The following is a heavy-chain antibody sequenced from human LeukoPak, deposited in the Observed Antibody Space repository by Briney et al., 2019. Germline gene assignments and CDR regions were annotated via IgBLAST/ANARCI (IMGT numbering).Heavy chain of an antibody. J-gene: IGHJ4*02. D-gene: IGHD3-10*01. CDR3: ARAYSIIRGLVDY. Sequence: PGGSLRLSCAVSGYTFINAYMNWVRQAPGKGLEWFSAISGSGSSTYYVDSVKGRFTISRDNSKNTLYLQMNSLRAEDTAVYYCARAYSIIRGLVDYWGQGTLVTVSS. CDR2: ISGSGSST. CDR1: GYTFINAY. V-gene: IGHV3-23*01.